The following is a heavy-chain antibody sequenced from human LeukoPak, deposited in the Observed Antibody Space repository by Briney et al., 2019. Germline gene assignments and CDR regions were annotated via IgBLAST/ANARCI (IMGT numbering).Heavy chain of an antibody. CDR1: GFTFSSYA. Sequence: GGSLRLSCAASGFTFSSYAMSWVRQAPGKGLEWVSAISGSGGSTYYADSVKGRFTISRDNSKNTLYLQMNSLRAEDTAVYYCAKTEVYGSGRFHDAFDIWGQGTMVTVSS. D-gene: IGHD3-10*01. V-gene: IGHV3-23*01. CDR3: AKTEVYGSGRFHDAFDI. CDR2: ISGSGGST. J-gene: IGHJ3*02.